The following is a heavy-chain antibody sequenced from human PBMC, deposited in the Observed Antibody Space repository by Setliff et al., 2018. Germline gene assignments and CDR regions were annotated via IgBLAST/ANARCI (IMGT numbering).Heavy chain of an antibody. Sequence: LTCTVSGDSISSSSYYWGWIRQPPGKGLEWIGCIYYSGSTYYNPSLKSRVTISVDTSKNQFSLKLSSVTAADTAVYYCARDPLTTNRRRAFDIWGQGTMVTVSS. J-gene: IGHJ3*02. CDR1: GDSISSSSYY. CDR3: ARDPLTTNRRRAFDI. V-gene: IGHV4-39*07. D-gene: IGHD4-17*01. CDR2: IYYSGST.